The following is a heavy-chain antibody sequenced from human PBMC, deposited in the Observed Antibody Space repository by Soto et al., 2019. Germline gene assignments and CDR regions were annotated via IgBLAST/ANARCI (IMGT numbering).Heavy chain of an antibody. CDR2: IIPILGIA. V-gene: IGHV1-69*04. CDR1: GGTFSSYT. Sequence: SVKVSCKASGGTFSSYTISWVRQAPGQGLERMGRIIPILGIANCAQKFQGRVKITADKSTSTAYMELSSLRSEDTAVYYCATEVTPKTFDYWGQGTLVTVSS. D-gene: IGHD2-21*02. J-gene: IGHJ4*02. CDR3: ATEVTPKTFDY.